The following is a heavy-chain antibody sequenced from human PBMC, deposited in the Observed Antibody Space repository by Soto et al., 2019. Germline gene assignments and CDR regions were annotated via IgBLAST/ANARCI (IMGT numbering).Heavy chain of an antibody. CDR2: IKSKTDGGPT. V-gene: IGHV3-15*01. Sequence: GGSLRLPCAASGFTFSNAWMSWVRQAPGNWMERVGRIKSKTDGGPTDYAAPVKGRFTISRDDSKNTLYLQRNILKTEDTAVYYCTTGTCSRTSCDGDYGMDVWGQGTTVTVSS. CDR3: TTGTCSRTSCDGDYGMDV. J-gene: IGHJ6*02. CDR1: GFTFSNAW. D-gene: IGHD2-2*01.